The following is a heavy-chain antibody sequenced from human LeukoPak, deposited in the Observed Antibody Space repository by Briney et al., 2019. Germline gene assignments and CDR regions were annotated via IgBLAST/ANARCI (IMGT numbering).Heavy chain of an antibody. Sequence: PSETLSLTCTVSGGSISSYYWSWIRQPPGKGLEWIGYIYYSGSTNYNPSLKSRVTISVDTSKNQFSLKLSSVTAADTAVYYCASAGNDYGDAPFDYWGQGTLVTVSS. CDR2: IYYSGST. CDR3: ASAGNDYGDAPFDY. D-gene: IGHD4-17*01. CDR1: GGSISSYY. J-gene: IGHJ4*02. V-gene: IGHV4-59*08.